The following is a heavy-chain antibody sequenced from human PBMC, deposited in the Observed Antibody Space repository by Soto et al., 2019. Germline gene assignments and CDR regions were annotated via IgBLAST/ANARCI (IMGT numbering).Heavy chain of an antibody. D-gene: IGHD1-7*01. V-gene: IGHV3-30-3*01. CDR3: ARDRPGNSELYYYYGMDV. CDR1: GFTFSSSA. Sequence: GGSTRLCCAASGFTFSSSAMHWVRQDPGKGLEWVAVISYDGSNKYYADSVKGRFTISRDNSKNTLYLQMNSLRAEDTAVYYCARDRPGNSELYYYYGMDVWGQGTTVTVSS. CDR2: ISYDGSNK. J-gene: IGHJ6*02.